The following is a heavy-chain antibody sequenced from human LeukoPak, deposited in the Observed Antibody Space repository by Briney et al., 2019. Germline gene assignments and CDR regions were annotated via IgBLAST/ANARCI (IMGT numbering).Heavy chain of an antibody. D-gene: IGHD2-21*02. V-gene: IGHV4-39*01. Sequence: SETLSLTCSVPDGSITSTNYYWGWIRQPPGKGLEWIGSIYYSGSTYYNPSLRSRVTISVDTSKNQFSLKLGSVTAADTAVYYCARHEDCGTDWFDPWGQGTLVIVSS. CDR2: IYYSGST. CDR3: ARHEDCGTDWFDP. J-gene: IGHJ5*02. CDR1: DGSITSTNYY.